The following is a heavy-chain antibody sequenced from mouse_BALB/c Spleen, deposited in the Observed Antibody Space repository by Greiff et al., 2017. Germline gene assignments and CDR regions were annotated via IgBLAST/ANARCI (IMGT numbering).Heavy chain of an antibody. CDR2: ISSGSSTI. D-gene: IGHD1-3*01. V-gene: IGHV5-17*02. Sequence: EVHLVESGGGLVQPGGSRKLSCAASGFTFSSFGMHWVRQAPEKGLEWVAYISSGSSTIYYADTVKGRFTISRDNPKNTLFLQMTSLRSEDTAMYYCARKWASYAMDYWGQGTSVTVSS. CDR1: GFTFSSFG. J-gene: IGHJ4*01. CDR3: ARKWASYAMDY.